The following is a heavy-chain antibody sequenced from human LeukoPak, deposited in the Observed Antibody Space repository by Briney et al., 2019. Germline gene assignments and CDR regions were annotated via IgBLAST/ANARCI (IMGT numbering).Heavy chain of an antibody. CDR3: ARDNAYWFDP. V-gene: IGHV1-69*13. CDR2: IIPIFGTA. Sequence: SVKVSCKASGGTFSSYAISWVRQAPGQGLEWMGGIIPIFGTANYAQKFQGRDTITADESTSTAYMELSSLRSEDTAVYYCARDNAYWFDPWGQGTLVTVSS. J-gene: IGHJ5*02. CDR1: GGTFSSYA.